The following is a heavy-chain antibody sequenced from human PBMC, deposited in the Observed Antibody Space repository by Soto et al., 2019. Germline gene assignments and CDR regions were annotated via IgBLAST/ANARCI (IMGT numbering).Heavy chain of an antibody. CDR3: APGPSSSGPT. CDR1: RFNFSAAW. D-gene: IGHD6-19*01. Sequence: EMQLVQSGGGLVKPGGSLRLSCVASRFNFSAAWLNWIRQAPGKGLEWVGRIKPKSEGETADYTAPVRGRFTISRDDSKNTLHLQMDSLKTEDTAVYYCAPGPSSSGPTWGLGVLVTVSS. V-gene: IGHV3-15*07. J-gene: IGHJ4*02. CDR2: IKPKSEGETA.